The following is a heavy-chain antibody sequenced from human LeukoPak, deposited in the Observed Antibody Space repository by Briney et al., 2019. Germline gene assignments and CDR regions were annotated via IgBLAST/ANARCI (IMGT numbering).Heavy chain of an antibody. D-gene: IGHD5-12*01. Sequence: ASVKVSCKASGYTFTGYYMHWVRQAPGQGLEWMGWINPNSGGTNYAQKFQGRVTMTRDTSISTAYMELSRLRSDDTAVYYCARGIHIVATMNDYWGQGTLVTVSS. CDR2: INPNSGGT. CDR1: GYTFTGYY. V-gene: IGHV1-2*02. J-gene: IGHJ4*02. CDR3: ARGIHIVATMNDY.